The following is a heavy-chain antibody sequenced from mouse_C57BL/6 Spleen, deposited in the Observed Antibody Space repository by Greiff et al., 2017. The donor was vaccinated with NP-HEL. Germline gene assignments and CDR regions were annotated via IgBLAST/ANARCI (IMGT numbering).Heavy chain of an antibody. CDR1: GFNIKDYY. CDR3: AQTAQARGY. Sequence: EVKLQESGAELVKPGASVKLSCTASGFNIKDYYMHWVKQRTEQGLEWIGRIDPEDGETKYAPKFQGKATITADTSSNTAYLQLSSQTSEDTAVYYCAQTAQARGYWGQGTTLTVSS. V-gene: IGHV14-2*01. J-gene: IGHJ2*01. D-gene: IGHD3-2*02. CDR2: IDPEDGET.